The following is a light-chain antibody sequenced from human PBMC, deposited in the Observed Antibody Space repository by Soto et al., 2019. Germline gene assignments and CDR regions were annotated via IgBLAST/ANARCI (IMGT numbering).Light chain of an antibody. V-gene: IGKV3-20*01. CDR1: QSVSDSY. Sequence: EIVLTQSPGTLSLSPGERATLSCRASQSVSDSYLAWYQQKPGQAPRLLIYASSRATGIRDRFSGSGSGTDFTLTISRLEPEDFAVYYCQHYGTSALFGPGTKLDIK. J-gene: IGKJ3*01. CDR3: QHYGTSAL. CDR2: AS.